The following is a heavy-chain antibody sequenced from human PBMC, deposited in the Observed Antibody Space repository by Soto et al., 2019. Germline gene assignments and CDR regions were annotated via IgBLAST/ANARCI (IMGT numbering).Heavy chain of an antibody. V-gene: IGHV3-30-3*01. CDR1: GFIFNSYS. CDR2: ISYDGNTQ. CDR3: AKVSSASCISTPDFDS. J-gene: IGHJ4*02. D-gene: IGHD3-3*01. Sequence: QVQLVESGGGVVQPGTSLRLACAASGFIFNSYSIHWVRQAPGKGLEWVAVISYDGNTQYYGDSLKGLFIVSRGISKNTAYLQMNDLRADDTAVYYCAKVSSASCISTPDFDSWGQGTLVTVSS.